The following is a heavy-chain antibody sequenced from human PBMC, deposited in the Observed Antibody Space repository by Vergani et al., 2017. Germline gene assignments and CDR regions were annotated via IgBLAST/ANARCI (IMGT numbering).Heavy chain of an antibody. CDR2: ISFDGTNE. J-gene: IGHJ4*02. D-gene: IGHD2-2*02. CDR1: GFALNRHA. Sequence: QVQLVESGGGVVQPGTSLRLSCVVSGFALNRHAMYWVRQAPGKGLEWVVGISFDGTNEYYPDLVKGRFTISRDIAKNTLYLQVRSLRLEDTGVXHCVRDRGLCAGGRCYTEAWDYWGQGTPVTVSS. V-gene: IGHV3-30-3*01. CDR3: VRDRGLCAGGRCYTEAWDY.